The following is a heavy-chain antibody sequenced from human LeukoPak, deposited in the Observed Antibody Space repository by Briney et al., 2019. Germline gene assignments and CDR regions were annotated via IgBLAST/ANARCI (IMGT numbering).Heavy chain of an antibody. CDR3: ARSSLIAVGGYYYYYGMDV. Sequence: GGSLRLSCAASGFTVSSNYMSWVRQAPGKGLEWVSVIYSGGSTYYADSVKGRFTISRDNSKNTLYLQMNSLRAEDTAVYYCARSSLIAVGGYYYYYGMDVWGQGTTVTVSS. CDR2: IYSGGST. V-gene: IGHV3-53*01. D-gene: IGHD6-19*01. J-gene: IGHJ6*02. CDR1: GFTVSSNY.